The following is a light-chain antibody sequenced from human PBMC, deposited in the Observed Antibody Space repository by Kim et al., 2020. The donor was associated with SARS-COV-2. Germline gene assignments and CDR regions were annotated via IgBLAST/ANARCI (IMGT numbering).Light chain of an antibody. CDR1: QSISSW. CDR3: QQYNSYRT. Sequence: SASVGDRVTITGRASQSISSWLAWYQQKPGKAPKLLIYKASSLESGVPSRFSGSGSGTEFTLTISSLQPDDFATYYCQQYNSYRTFGGGTKVDIK. J-gene: IGKJ4*01. V-gene: IGKV1-5*03. CDR2: KAS.